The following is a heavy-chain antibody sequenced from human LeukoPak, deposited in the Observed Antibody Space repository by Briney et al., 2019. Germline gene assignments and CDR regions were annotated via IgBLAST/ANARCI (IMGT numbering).Heavy chain of an antibody. CDR1: GYTFTGYY. CDR2: INPNSGGT. Sequence: ASVKVSCKASGYTFTGYYMHWVRQAPGQGLEWMGWINPNSGGTNYAQKFQGRVTMTRDTSISTAYMELSRLRSDDTAVYYCARDSKTTVTVRWDYWGQGTLVTVSS. CDR3: ARDSKTTVTVRWDY. V-gene: IGHV1-2*02. D-gene: IGHD4-11*01. J-gene: IGHJ4*02.